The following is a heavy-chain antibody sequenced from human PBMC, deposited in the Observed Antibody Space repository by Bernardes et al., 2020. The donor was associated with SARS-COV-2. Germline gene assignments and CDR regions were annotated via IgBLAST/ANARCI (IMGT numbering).Heavy chain of an antibody. CDR1: GFTFSAFG. CDR3: ARIDEVTGRDY. Sequence: GCSLRLSCAASGFTFSAFGMNWVRQAPGKGLEWISYISGFGDTIYHADSVKGRFTISRDNAANSLFLQVNSLRDEDTAVYYCARIDEVTGRDYWGQGTLVTVSS. V-gene: IGHV3-48*02. CDR2: ISGFGDTI. J-gene: IGHJ4*02. D-gene: IGHD6-19*01.